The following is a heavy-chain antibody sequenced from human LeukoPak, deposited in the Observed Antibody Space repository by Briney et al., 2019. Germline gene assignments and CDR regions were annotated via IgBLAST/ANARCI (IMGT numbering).Heavy chain of an antibody. CDR1: GYTFTGYY. D-gene: IGHD2-2*01. V-gene: IGHV1-2*02. Sequence: ASVKVSCKASGYTFTGYYMHWVRQAPGQGLEWVGWINPNSGGTNYAQKFQGRVTMTRDTSISTAYMELSRLRSDDTAVYYCARVGEGVVVPAAMPLDNWFDPWGQGTLVTVSS. CDR2: INPNSGGT. J-gene: IGHJ5*02. CDR3: ARVGEGVVVPAAMPLDNWFDP.